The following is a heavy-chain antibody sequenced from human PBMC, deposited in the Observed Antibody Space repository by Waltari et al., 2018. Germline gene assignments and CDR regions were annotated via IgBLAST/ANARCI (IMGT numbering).Heavy chain of an antibody. Sequence: EVQLVEAGGDLVQPGGSLRLSCEASGFTFSDYWMHWVRQAPGKGLVWVSRINGDRYAITYSDSVQGRFTISRDNTKNTLYLQLNSLRAEDTAVYYCARKGGRGYTYGPFYFDYWGRGTLVTVSS. D-gene: IGHD5-18*01. J-gene: IGHJ4*02. CDR2: INGDRYAI. CDR1: GFTFSDYW. CDR3: ARKGGRGYTYGPFYFDY. V-gene: IGHV3-74*01.